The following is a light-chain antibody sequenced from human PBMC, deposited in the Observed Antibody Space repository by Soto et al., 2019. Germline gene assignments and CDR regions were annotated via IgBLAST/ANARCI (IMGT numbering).Light chain of an antibody. CDR3: QQSSNWPLT. CDR1: QSVSSY. CDR2: DAS. Sequence: EIVLTQSPATLSLSPGERATLSCRASQSVSSYLAWYQQKPGQAPRLLIYDASNRATGIPARFSGSGSGTDFTLTIRSLEPEDFAVYYGQQSSNWPLTFGGGTKVEIK. V-gene: IGKV3-11*01. J-gene: IGKJ4*01.